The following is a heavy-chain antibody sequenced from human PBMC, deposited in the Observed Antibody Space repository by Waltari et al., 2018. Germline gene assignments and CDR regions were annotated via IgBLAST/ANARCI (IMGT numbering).Heavy chain of an antibody. CDR3: ARDLGLGIYSRMDY. V-gene: IGHV1-69*13. D-gene: IGHD1-26*01. CDR1: GGTFSRYA. CDR2: IIPVFGTD. Sequence: QVQLVQSGAEVKKTGSSVKVSCKASGGTFSRYAISWVQQAPGQGLEGMGGIIPVFGTDNCAQKFAGSVMIHAYESTCTADLGLGSMRSEYTAVYYCARDLGLGIYSRMDYLGQGPLVTVSS. J-gene: IGHJ4*02.